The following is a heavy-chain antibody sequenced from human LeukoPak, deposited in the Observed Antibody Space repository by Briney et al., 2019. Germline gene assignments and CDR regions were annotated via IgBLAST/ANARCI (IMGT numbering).Heavy chain of an antibody. Sequence: SETLSLTCTVSGGSISSSSYYWSRIRQPPGKGLEWIGYIYYSGSTYYNPSLKSRVTISVDTSKNQFSLKLSSVTAADTAVYYCAREEPVLIWFGLIWGQGTMVTVSS. J-gene: IGHJ3*02. CDR2: IYYSGST. CDR1: GGSISSSSYY. V-gene: IGHV4-30-4*01. D-gene: IGHD3-10*01. CDR3: AREEPVLIWFGLI.